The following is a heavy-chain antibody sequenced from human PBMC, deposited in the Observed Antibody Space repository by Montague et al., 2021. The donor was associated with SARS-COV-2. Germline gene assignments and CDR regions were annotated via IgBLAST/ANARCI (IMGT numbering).Heavy chain of an antibody. D-gene: IGHD3-22*01. J-gene: IGHJ4*02. V-gene: IGHV4-34*01. CDR3: VRGTKLTYYYDSSGYYPSGY. CDR1: GGSFSGYY. Sequence: SETLSLTCAVYGGSFSGYYWSWIRQPPGKGLEWIGEINHSGSTNYNPSLKSRVTISVDTSKNQFSLKLSSVTAADTAVYYCVRGTKLTYYYDSSGYYPSGYWGQGTLVTVSS. CDR2: INHSGST.